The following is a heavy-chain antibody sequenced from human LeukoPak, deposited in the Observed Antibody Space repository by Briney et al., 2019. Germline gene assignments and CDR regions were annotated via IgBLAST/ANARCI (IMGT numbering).Heavy chain of an antibody. CDR2: INIGGTNT. Sequence: GGSLRLSCAASGFTFNDYYMSWIRQAPGKGLEWLSYINIGGTNTHYADSVKGRFTISRDNAKKSLYLEMNNLRAEDTAVYYCATDGAGFDTWGQGTLVTVSS. V-gene: IGHV3-11*01. CDR3: ATDGAGFDT. J-gene: IGHJ5*02. CDR1: GFTFNDYY.